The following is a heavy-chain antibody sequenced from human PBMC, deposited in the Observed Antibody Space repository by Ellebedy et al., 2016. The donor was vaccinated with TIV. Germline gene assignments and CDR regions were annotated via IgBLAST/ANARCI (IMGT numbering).Heavy chain of an antibody. CDR3: ARAGLGGSEGFDY. J-gene: IGHJ4*02. CDR2: A. Sequence: ATYTHELKGRVTITADGSTSSAYRELSSLRSEDTAVYYCARAGLGGSEGFDYWGQGTLVTVSS. D-gene: IGHD3-16*01. V-gene: IGHV1-69*01.